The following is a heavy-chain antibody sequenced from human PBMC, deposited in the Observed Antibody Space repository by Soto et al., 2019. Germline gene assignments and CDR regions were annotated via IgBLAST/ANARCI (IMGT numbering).Heavy chain of an antibody. CDR1: GLTFSVYW. D-gene: IGHD2-2*01. Sequence: DVQLVESGGNLVQPGGSLRLSCAASGLTFSVYWMSWVRQAPGKGLEWVANIKQDGSVKYYVDSVKGRFTISRDNAKNSLYLEMNSLRAEDTAVYYCTRGRGYCGTTTCYFDYWGPGTLVTVSS. J-gene: IGHJ4*02. CDR2: IKQDGSVK. V-gene: IGHV3-7*01. CDR3: TRGRGYCGTTTCYFDY.